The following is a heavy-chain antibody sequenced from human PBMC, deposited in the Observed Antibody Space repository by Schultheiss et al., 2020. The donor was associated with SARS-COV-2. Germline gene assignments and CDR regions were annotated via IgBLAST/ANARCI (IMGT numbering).Heavy chain of an antibody. J-gene: IGHJ4*02. CDR2: IYYSGST. Sequence: SETLSLTCTVSGGSISSSSYYWGWIRQPPGKGLEWIGYIYYSGSTYYNPSLKSRVTISVDTSKTQFSLKLYSVTAADTAVYYCARVAGQQTYSNWGQGTLVTVSS. CDR3: ARVAGQQTYSN. D-gene: IGHD2-21*01. CDR1: GGSISSSSYY. V-gene: IGHV4-39*07.